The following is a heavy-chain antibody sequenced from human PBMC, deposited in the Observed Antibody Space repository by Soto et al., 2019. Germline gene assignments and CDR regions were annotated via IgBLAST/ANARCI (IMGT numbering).Heavy chain of an antibody. CDR2: IYYSGST. D-gene: IGHD4-4*01. CDR3: ARGMTTVPTLDY. V-gene: IGHV4-59*12. CDR1: GGSISSYY. Sequence: PSGTLSLTCTVSGGSISSYYWSWIRQHPGKGLEWIGYIYYSGSTNYNPSLKSRVTISVDPSKNQSSLKLSSVTAADTSVYSCARGMTTVPTLDYWGQGTLVPVSS. J-gene: IGHJ4*02.